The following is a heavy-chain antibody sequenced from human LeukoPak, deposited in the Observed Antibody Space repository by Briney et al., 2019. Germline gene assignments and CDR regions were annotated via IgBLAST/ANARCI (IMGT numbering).Heavy chain of an antibody. J-gene: IGHJ5*02. CDR2: ISGSGGST. CDR1: GFTFSSYA. D-gene: IGHD6-19*01. V-gene: IGHV3-23*01. Sequence: GGSLRLSCAASGFTFSSYAMSWVRQAPGKGLEWDSAISGSGGSTYYADSVKGRFTISRDNPKNTLYLQMNSLRAEDTAVYYCAKDGYSSGWYGFNWFDPWGQGTLVTVSS. CDR3: AKDGYSSGWYGFNWFDP.